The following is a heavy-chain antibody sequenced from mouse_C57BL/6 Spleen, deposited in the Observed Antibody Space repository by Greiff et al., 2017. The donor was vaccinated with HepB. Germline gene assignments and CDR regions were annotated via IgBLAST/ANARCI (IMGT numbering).Heavy chain of an antibody. CDR2: IYPGSGNT. J-gene: IGHJ4*01. CDR3: AREDYAYAMDY. Sequence: VQLVESGPELVKPGASVKISCKASGYSFTSYYIHWVKQRPGQGLEWIGWIYPGSGNTKYNEKFKGKATLTADTSSSTAYMQLSSLTSEDSAVYYCAREDYAYAMDYWGQGTSVTVSS. CDR1: GYSFTSYY. D-gene: IGHD2-4*01. V-gene: IGHV1-66*01.